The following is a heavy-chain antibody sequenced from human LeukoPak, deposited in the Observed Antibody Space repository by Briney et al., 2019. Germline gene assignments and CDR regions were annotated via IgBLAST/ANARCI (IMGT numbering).Heavy chain of an antibody. CDR1: GFTFSSYG. CDR3: AKDLGRFVVVPAPYYMDV. D-gene: IGHD2-2*01. J-gene: IGHJ6*03. V-gene: IGHV3-30*02. CDR2: IRYDGSNK. Sequence: PGGSLRLSCAASGFTFSSYGMHWVRQAPGKGLEWVAFIRYDGSNKYYADSGKGRFTISRDNSKNTLYLQMNSLRAEDTAVYYCAKDLGRFVVVPAPYYMDVWGKGTTVTVSS.